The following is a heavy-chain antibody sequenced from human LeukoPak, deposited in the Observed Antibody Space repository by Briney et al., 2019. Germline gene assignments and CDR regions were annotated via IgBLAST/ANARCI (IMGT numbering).Heavy chain of an antibody. V-gene: IGHV3-30*18. D-gene: IGHD5-24*01. CDR2: ISYDGSNK. CDR1: GFTFSSFG. CDR3: AKGWRGFDY. J-gene: IGHJ4*02. Sequence: GGSLRLSCAASGFTFSSFGMHWVGQAPGKGVEWVAVISYDGSNKYYADSVKGRFTISRDNSKNTLYLQMNSLRAEDTAVYYCAKGWRGFDYWGQGTLVTVSS.